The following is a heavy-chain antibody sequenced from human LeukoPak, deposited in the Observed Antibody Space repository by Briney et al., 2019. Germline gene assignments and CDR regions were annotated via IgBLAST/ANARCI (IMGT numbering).Heavy chain of an antibody. Sequence: SETLSLTCAVSGYSISSGYYWGWIRQPPGKGLEWIGSIYHSGSTYYNPSLKSRVTISVGTSKNQFSLKLSSVTAADTAVYYCARELRAAFDIWGQGTMVTVSS. CDR1: GYSISSGYY. D-gene: IGHD1-26*01. CDR2: IYHSGST. V-gene: IGHV4-38-2*01. CDR3: ARELRAAFDI. J-gene: IGHJ3*02.